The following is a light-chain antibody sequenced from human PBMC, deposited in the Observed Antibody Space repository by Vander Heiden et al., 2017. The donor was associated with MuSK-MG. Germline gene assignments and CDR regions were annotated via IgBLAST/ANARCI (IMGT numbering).Light chain of an antibody. Sequence: EILMTQSPATLSVSPGERATLSCRASEIINRNLAWYQHKPGQPPRLLFYGASTRATDIPARFSGSGSGTEFTLIIDSLQSEDFAIYYCQQDNNWPRTFGQGTKLEIK. CDR3: QQDNNWPRT. CDR1: EIINRN. CDR2: GAS. V-gene: IGKV3-15*01. J-gene: IGKJ2*01.